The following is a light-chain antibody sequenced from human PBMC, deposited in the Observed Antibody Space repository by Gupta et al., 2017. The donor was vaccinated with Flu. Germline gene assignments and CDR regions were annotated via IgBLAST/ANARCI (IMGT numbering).Light chain of an antibody. Sequence: TSDVGAYNYVSWYQQYPGKAPKLMIYDVYYRPSWVPSRFSGSKSGNTASLTISGLQPEDEADYFCSSYTSNSTYVFGAGTRISVL. CDR1: TSDVGAYNY. J-gene: IGLJ1*01. CDR2: DVY. CDR3: SSYTSNSTYV. V-gene: IGLV2-14*04.